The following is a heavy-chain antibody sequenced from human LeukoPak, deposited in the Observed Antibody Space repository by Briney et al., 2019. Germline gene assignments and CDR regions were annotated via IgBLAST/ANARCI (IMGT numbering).Heavy chain of an antibody. J-gene: IGHJ4*02. CDR3: AREDYYGSGSYPSFDY. Sequence: GRALRLSCAASGFTFSSYAMHWVRQAPGKGLGWVAVISYDGSNKYYADSVKGRFTISRDNSKNTLYLQMNSLRAEDTAVYYCAREDYYGSGSYPSFDYWGQGTLVTVSS. D-gene: IGHD3-10*01. CDR2: ISYDGSNK. CDR1: GFTFSSYA. V-gene: IGHV3-30-3*01.